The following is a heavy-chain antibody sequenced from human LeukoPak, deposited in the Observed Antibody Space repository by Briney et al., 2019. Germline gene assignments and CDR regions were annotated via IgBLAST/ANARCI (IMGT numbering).Heavy chain of an antibody. CDR2: ITGSGGRT. J-gene: IGHJ2*01. CDR1: GFTFSTYG. Sequence: GGSLRLSCEVSGFTFSTYGMSWVRQAPGKGLEWVSAITGSGGRTYYADSVKGRFTISRDNSRDRLYLETNSLRAEDTAVYYCARDRMGAIMYFDVWGRGTQVTVSS. D-gene: IGHD3-10*01. V-gene: IGHV3-23*01. CDR3: ARDRMGAIMYFDV.